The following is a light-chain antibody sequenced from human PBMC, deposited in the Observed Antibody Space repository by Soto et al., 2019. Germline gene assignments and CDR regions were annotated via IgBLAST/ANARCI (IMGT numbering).Light chain of an antibody. CDR3: RSYTSSSTLVV. Sequence: QSALTQPASVSGSPGQSITISCTGTSSDVGGYNYVSWYQQHPGKAPKLIIYDVSNRPSGVSNRFSGSKSGNTASLTISGLQAEDESEYYCRSYTSSSTLVVCGVGTKLTVL. CDR1: SSDVGGYNY. J-gene: IGLJ2*01. V-gene: IGLV2-14*01. CDR2: DVS.